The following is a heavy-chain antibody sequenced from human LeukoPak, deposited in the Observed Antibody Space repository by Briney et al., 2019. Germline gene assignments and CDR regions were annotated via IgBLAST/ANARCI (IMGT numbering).Heavy chain of an antibody. CDR1: GYTFTGYY. Sequence: GASVKVSCKASGYTFTGYYMHWVRQAPGQGLEWMGWINLNSGGTNYAQKFQGRVTMTRDTSISTAYMELSRLRSDDTAVYYCARGGFHYYDSSGYGGDYWGQGTLVTVSS. V-gene: IGHV1-2*02. J-gene: IGHJ4*02. CDR2: INLNSGGT. D-gene: IGHD3-22*01. CDR3: ARGGFHYYDSSGYGGDY.